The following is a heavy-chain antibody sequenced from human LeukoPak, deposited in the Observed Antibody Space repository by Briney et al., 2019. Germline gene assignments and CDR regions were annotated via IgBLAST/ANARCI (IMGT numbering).Heavy chain of an antibody. D-gene: IGHD2-15*01. CDR1: GFTLSNHA. CDR2: IKGDGSKI. CDR3: ARDGSCFDF. J-gene: IGHJ4*02. V-gene: IGHV3-7*01. Sequence: GGSLRLSCAASGFTLSNHAMTWVRQAPGKGPEWVANIKGDGSKIYYVDSVKGRFTISRDNDKNSLYLQMNNLRAEDTAVYHCARDGSCFDFWGQGALVTVSS.